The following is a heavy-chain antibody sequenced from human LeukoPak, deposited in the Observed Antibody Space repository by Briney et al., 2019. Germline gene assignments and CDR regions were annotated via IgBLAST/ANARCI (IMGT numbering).Heavy chain of an antibody. Sequence: SVKVSCKASGGTFSSYAISWVRQAPGQRLEWMGGIIPIFGTANYAQKFQGRVTITTDESTSTAYMELSSLRSEDTAVYYCARASHDYGDLRLDSFDYWGQGTLVTVSS. CDR1: GGTFSSYA. D-gene: IGHD4-17*01. CDR3: ARASHDYGDLRLDSFDY. V-gene: IGHV1-69*05. CDR2: IIPIFGTA. J-gene: IGHJ4*02.